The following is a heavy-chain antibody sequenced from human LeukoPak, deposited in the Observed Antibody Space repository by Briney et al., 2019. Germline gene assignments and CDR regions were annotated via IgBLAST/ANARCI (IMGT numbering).Heavy chain of an antibody. V-gene: IGHV3-15*01. CDR1: GFTFSNAW. D-gene: IGHD3-10*01. Sequence: GGSLRLSCAVSGFTFSNAWMSWVRQAPGKGLEWVGRIKSKTDGGTIDYAAPVKGRFTISRDDSKNTLFLQMNSLKTEDTAVFYCTTDYGSGSYRYFNYWGQGTLVTVSS. CDR3: TTDYGSGSYRYFNY. CDR2: IKSKTDGGTI. J-gene: IGHJ4*02.